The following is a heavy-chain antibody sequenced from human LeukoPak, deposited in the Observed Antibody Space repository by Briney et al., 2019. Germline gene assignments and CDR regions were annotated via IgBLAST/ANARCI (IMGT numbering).Heavy chain of an antibody. CDR2: ISGSGGST. Sequence: GGSLRLSCAASGFTFSSYAMSWVRQAPGKGLEWVSAISGSGGSTYYADSVKGRFTISRDNSKNSLYLQMNSLRAEDTAVYYCARDAMAATGDNWFDPWGQGTLVTVSS. D-gene: IGHD6-25*01. V-gene: IGHV3-23*01. CDR1: GFTFSSYA. CDR3: ARDAMAATGDNWFDP. J-gene: IGHJ5*02.